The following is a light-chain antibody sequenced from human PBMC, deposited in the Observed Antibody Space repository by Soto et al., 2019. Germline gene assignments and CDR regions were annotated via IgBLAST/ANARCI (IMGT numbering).Light chain of an antibody. Sequence: EVVMTQPPATLSVSPGERATVSCRASENINNRLAWYQQTPGQAPRLLIYGASTRATGIPDRFRGSGSGTEFTLTIGSLQSEDFAVYYCQQYSDWPPWTFGQGTKVEIK. CDR3: QQYSDWPPWT. J-gene: IGKJ1*01. CDR2: GAS. CDR1: ENINNR. V-gene: IGKV3-15*01.